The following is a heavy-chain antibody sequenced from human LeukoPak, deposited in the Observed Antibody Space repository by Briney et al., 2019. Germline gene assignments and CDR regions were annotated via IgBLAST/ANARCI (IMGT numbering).Heavy chain of an antibody. CDR2: ISRGSSYI. V-gene: IGHV3-21*01. CDR3: ARDHCSGGSCYIRLHWYFDL. CDR1: GFTFSSYS. J-gene: IGHJ2*01. D-gene: IGHD2-15*01. Sequence: KTGGSLRLSCAASGFTFSSYSMNWVRQAPGKGLEWVSSISRGSSYIYYADSVKGRFTISRDNAKNSLYLQMNSLRAEDTALYYCARDHCSGGSCYIRLHWYFDLWGRGTLVTVSS.